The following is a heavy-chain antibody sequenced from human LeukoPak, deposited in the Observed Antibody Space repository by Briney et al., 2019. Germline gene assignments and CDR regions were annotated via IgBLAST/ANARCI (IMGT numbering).Heavy chain of an antibody. Sequence: PGGFLRLSCAASGFTFSSYGMHWVRQAPGKGLEWVAVISYDGSNKYYADSVKGRFTISRDNSKNTLYLQMNSLRAEDTAVYYCAKREYYDSSGYFGPWGQGTLVTVSS. J-gene: IGHJ5*02. CDR3: AKREYYDSSGYFGP. D-gene: IGHD3-22*01. CDR1: GFTFSSYG. CDR2: ISYDGSNK. V-gene: IGHV3-30*18.